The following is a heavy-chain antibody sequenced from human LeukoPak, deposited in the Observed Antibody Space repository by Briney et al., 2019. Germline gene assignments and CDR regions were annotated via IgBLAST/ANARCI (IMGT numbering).Heavy chain of an antibody. D-gene: IGHD3-22*01. J-gene: IGHJ4*02. CDR2: ITGSGAGT. CDR1: TFAFSSYA. V-gene: IGHV3-23*01. CDR3: AKDLRRRLLGYYFDY. Sequence: GGSLRLSCAASTFAFSSYAMTWVRQAPGKGLEWVSSITGSGAGTSYADSVKGRFTASRDNSKNTLYLQMSSLRAEDTAAYYCAKDLRRRLLGYYFDYWGQGTLVTVSS.